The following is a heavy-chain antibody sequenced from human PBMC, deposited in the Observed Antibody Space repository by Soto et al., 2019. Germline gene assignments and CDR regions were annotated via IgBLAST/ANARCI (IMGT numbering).Heavy chain of an antibody. V-gene: IGHV4-59*05. CDR2: IYYSGST. J-gene: IGHJ6*02. Sequence: PSETLPLTCTVSGGSISSSYWSWIRQPPGKGLEWIGNIYYSGSTYNNPSLKSRVTISVDTSKNQFSLKLSSVTAADTAVYYCARQSEYYYASGRAAPLYGMDVWGQGTTVTVSS. CDR3: ARQSEYYYASGRAAPLYGMDV. D-gene: IGHD3-10*01. CDR1: GGSISSSY.